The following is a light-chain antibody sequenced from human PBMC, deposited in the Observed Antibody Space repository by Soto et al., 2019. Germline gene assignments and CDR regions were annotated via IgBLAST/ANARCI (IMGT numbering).Light chain of an antibody. J-gene: IGKJ5*01. CDR3: QQRSNWPLT. CDR2: GAS. CDR1: QSVRSNF. V-gene: IGKV3-11*01. Sequence: IVLTQSPATLSLSPWERATLSCRASQSVRSNFLAWYQQKPGQAPRLLIYGASNRATGIPDRFSGSGSGTDFTLTISSLEPEDFAVYYCQQRSNWPLTFGQGTRLEIK.